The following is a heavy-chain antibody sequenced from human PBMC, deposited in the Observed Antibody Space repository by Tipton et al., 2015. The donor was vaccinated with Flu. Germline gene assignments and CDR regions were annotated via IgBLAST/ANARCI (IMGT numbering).Heavy chain of an antibody. CDR1: GGSISSYY. CDR3: ARASWGNWNYHYYMDV. Sequence: PGLVKPSETLSLTCTVSGGSISSYYWSWIRQPPGKGLGWIGYIYYSGSTNYNPSLKSRVTISVDTSKNQFSLKLSSVTAADTAVYYCARASWGNWNYHYYMDVWGKGTTVTVSS. CDR2: IYYSGST. D-gene: IGHD1-20*01. J-gene: IGHJ6*03. V-gene: IGHV4-59*01.